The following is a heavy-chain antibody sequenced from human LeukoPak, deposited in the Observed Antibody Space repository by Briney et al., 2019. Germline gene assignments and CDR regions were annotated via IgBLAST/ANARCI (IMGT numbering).Heavy chain of an antibody. CDR2: ISGSGGST. CDR1: GFTFSTYA. CDR3: ARQQLQLWYD. Sequence: GGSLRLSCAASGFTFSTYAMSWVRLTPGKGLEWVSGISGSGGSTYYADSVQGRFTISRDNAKNSLYLQMNSLRAEDTAVYYCARQQLQLWYDWGQGTLVTVSS. V-gene: IGHV3-23*01. J-gene: IGHJ4*02. D-gene: IGHD5-18*01.